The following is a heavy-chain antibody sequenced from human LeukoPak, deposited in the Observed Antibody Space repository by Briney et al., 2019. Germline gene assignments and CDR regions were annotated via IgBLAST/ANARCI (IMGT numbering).Heavy chain of an antibody. CDR2: IYPSGST. CDR1: GGSISGYY. Sequence: SETLCLTCTVTGGSISGYYWIWIRQPAGKGLEWIGRIYPSGSTNYNSSLKSRVTMSVDTSKNQFSLKLSSVTAADTAVYYCARFSAMAPWYMDVWGKGTTVTVSS. V-gene: IGHV4-4*07. J-gene: IGHJ6*03. D-gene: IGHD5-18*01. CDR3: ARFSAMAPWYMDV.